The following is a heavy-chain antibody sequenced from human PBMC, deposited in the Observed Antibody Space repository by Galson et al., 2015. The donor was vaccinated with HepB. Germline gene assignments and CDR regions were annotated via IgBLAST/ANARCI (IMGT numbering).Heavy chain of an antibody. J-gene: IGHJ6*02. CDR3: ARHCSSTSCYGADYYYYGMDV. Sequence: QSGAEVKKPGESLKISCKGSGYSFTSYWIGWVRQMPGKGLEWMGRIDPSDSYTNYSPSFQGHVTISADKSISTAYLQWSSLKASDTAMYHCARHCSSTSCYGADYYYYGMDVWGQGTTVTVSS. CDR1: GYSFTSYW. CDR2: IDPSDSYT. V-gene: IGHV5-10-1*01. D-gene: IGHD2-2*01.